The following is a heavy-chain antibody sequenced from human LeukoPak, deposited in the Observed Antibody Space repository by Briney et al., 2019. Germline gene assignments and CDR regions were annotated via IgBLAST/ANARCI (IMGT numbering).Heavy chain of an antibody. Sequence: PGGPLRLSCAASGFTFSSYGMHWVRQAPGKGLEWVAVIWYDGSNKYYADSVKCRFTISRDNSKNTLYLQMNSMRAEDTAVYYCARDHRIVGYCSGGSCYSGAFDIWGQGTMVTVSS. CDR3: ARDHRIVGYCSGGSCYSGAFDI. J-gene: IGHJ3*02. D-gene: IGHD2-15*01. CDR1: GFTFSSYG. CDR2: IWYDGSNK. V-gene: IGHV3-33*01.